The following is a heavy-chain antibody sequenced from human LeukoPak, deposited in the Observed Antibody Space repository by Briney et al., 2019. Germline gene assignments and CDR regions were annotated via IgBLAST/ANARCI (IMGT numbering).Heavy chain of an antibody. V-gene: IGHV1-69*13. J-gene: IGHJ6*02. D-gene: IGHD1-7*01. CDR2: IIPIFGTV. Sequence: ASVKVSCKASGYTFTNYGFSWVRQAPGQGLEWMGGIIPIFGTVNYAQKFQGRVTITADESTSTAYMELSSLRSEDTAVYYCARVGTGTNTPSYYYYYYGMDVWGQGTTVTVSS. CDR1: GYTFTNYG. CDR3: ARVGTGTNTPSYYYYYYGMDV.